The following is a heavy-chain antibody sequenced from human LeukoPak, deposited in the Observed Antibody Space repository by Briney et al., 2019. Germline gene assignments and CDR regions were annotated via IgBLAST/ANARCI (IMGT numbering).Heavy chain of an antibody. Sequence: PGGSLRLSCAASGFSFSSYSMHWVRQAPGKGLVWVSSISDDGSSTSYADSVKGRFTISRDFAKNTLFLQMRSLRADDTAVYYCASGLGHGFDYWGQGTVVTVSS. CDR1: GFSFSSYS. CDR2: ISDDGSST. CDR3: ASGLGHGFDY. V-gene: IGHV3-74*01. D-gene: IGHD2-15*01. J-gene: IGHJ4*02.